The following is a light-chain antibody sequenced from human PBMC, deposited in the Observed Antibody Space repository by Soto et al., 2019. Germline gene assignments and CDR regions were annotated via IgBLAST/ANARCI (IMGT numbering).Light chain of an antibody. CDR2: EVS. CDR3: SSYTSSSTLYV. V-gene: IGLV2-14*01. CDR1: SSDVGGYHY. J-gene: IGLJ1*01. Sequence: QSVLTQPASVSGSPGQSITISCTGTSSDVGGYHYVAWYQQHPGKAPKLMIYEVSNRPSGVSNRFSGSKSGNTASLTISGLQAEDESDYDCSSYTSSSTLYVFGTGTKLTVL.